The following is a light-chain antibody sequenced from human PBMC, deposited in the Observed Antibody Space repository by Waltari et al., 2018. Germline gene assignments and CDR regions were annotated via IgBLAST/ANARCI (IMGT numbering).Light chain of an antibody. V-gene: IGKV1-5*01. Sequence: DIQMTQSPSTLSASVGDRVTITCRASQSISSWLAWYQQKPGKAPKLLIYDASSLESGVPSRFSGSGSGTEFTLTISSLQPDDFATYYCQQYNNWPPEDTFGQGTKLEIK. CDR1: QSISSW. CDR2: DAS. J-gene: IGKJ2*01. CDR3: QQYNNWPPEDT.